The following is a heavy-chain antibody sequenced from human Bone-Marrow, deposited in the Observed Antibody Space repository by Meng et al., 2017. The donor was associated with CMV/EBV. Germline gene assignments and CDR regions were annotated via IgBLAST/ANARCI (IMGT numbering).Heavy chain of an antibody. D-gene: IGHD4-11*01. CDR2: ISWNSGSI. CDR3: ARVFSTTVAAFDS. CDR1: GFTFDDYA. Sequence: GGSLRLSCAASGFTFDDYAMHWVRQAPGKGLEWVSGISWNSGSIGYADSVKGRFTISRDNAKNTVYLQMSSLRAEDTAVYYCARVFSTTVAAFDSWGQGTVVTVSS. V-gene: IGHV3-9*01. J-gene: IGHJ4*02.